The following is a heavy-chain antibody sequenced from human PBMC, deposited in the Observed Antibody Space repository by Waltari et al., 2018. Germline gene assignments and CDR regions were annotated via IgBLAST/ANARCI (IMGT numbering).Heavy chain of an antibody. CDR3: ARGTSSWYQTNNWFDP. V-gene: IGHV1-2*02. J-gene: IGHJ5*02. CDR1: GYSFTTYY. CDR2: INPSSGGT. Sequence: QVQLVQSGAEVKKPGASVKVSCKASGYSFTTYYIYWVRQAPGQGLEGMGWINPSSGGTKYAQKIQGRVTMTRDTAISTAYMELSSLRSDDTAVYYCARGTSSWYQTNNWFDPWGQGTLVTVSS. D-gene: IGHD6-13*01.